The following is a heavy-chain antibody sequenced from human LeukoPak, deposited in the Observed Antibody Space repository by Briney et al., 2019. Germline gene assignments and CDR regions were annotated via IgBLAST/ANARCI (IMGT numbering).Heavy chain of an antibody. CDR3: VRDRGTYRPIDY. V-gene: IGHV3-21*04. CDR1: GFTLRSYN. J-gene: IGHJ4*02. Sequence: GGSLRLSGAASGFTLRSYNMNWVRQAPGKGLKWVSSISYTGTYIYYADSVKGRFTISRDNAQNSLYLQMNSLRAEDTAIYYCVRDRGTYRPIDYWGQGTLVTVSS. CDR2: ISYTGTYI. D-gene: IGHD1-26*01.